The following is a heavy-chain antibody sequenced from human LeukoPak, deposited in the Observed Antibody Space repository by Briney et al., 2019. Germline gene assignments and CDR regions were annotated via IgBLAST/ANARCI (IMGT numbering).Heavy chain of an antibody. Sequence: SETLSLTCTVSGGSISSYYWSWIRQPPGKGLEWIGYIYYSGSTNYNPSLKSRVTISVDTSKNQFSLKLSSVTAADTAVYYCARSAIVVVVAASPPRFDYWGQGTLVTVSS. CDR3: ARSAIVVVVAASPPRFDY. CDR2: IYYSGST. D-gene: IGHD2-15*01. V-gene: IGHV4-59*12. CDR1: GGSISSYY. J-gene: IGHJ4*02.